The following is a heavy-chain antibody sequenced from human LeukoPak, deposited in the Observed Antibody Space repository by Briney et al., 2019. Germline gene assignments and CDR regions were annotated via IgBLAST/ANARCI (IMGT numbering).Heavy chain of an antibody. CDR1: GYTFTGYY. Sequence: ASVKVSCKASGYTFTGYYMHRVRQAPGQGLEWMGWINPNRGGTNYAQKFQGRVTMTRDTSISTAYMELSRLRSDDTAVYYCAREKLPTRSYYYYYMDVWGKGTTVTVSS. CDR2: INPNRGGT. J-gene: IGHJ6*03. V-gene: IGHV1-2*02. CDR3: AREKLPTRSYYYYYMDV. D-gene: IGHD1-7*01.